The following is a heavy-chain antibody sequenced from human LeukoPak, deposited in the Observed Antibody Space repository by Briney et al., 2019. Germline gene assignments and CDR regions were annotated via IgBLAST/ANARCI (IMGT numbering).Heavy chain of an antibody. CDR2: IYYSGST. D-gene: IGHD1-26*01. Sequence: SETLSLTCTVSGGSISSHYWSWIRQPPGKGLEWIGYIYYSGSTIYNPSLKSRVTISVDTSKNQFSLKLRSVTAADTAVYYCARSGGSYHDYWGQGTLVTVSS. V-gene: IGHV4-59*08. CDR3: ARSGGSYHDY. J-gene: IGHJ4*02. CDR1: GGSISSHY.